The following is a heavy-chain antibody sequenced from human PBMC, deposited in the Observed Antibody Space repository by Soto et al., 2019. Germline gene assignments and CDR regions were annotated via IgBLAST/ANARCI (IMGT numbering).Heavy chain of an antibody. CDR3: AREGRDSSSSGWYYFDY. CDR1: GDSVSSNSAA. D-gene: IGHD6-6*01. Sequence: KQSQTLSLTCAISGDSVSSNSAAWNWIRQSPSRGLEWLGRTYYRSKWYNDYAVSVKSRITINPDTSKNQFSLQLNSVTPEDTAVYYCAREGRDSSSSGWYYFDYWGQGTLVTVSS. CDR2: TYYRSKWYN. V-gene: IGHV6-1*01. J-gene: IGHJ4*02.